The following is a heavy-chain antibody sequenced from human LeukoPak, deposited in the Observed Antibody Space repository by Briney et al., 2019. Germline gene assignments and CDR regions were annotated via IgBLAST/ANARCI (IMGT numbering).Heavy chain of an antibody. CDR1: GFTFSIYA. CDR3: ATGCVGSPNCQTTGYDH. CDR2: ISDSGRNT. J-gene: IGHJ4*02. D-gene: IGHD2-2*01. V-gene: IGHV3-23*01. Sequence: GGSLRLSCAASGFTFSIYAMNWVRQAPGKGLEWVSGISDSGRNTYYSDSVKGRFTISRDNPESTVYLQMNSLTAEDTAQYYCATGCVGSPNCQTTGYDHWGQGTLVTVSS.